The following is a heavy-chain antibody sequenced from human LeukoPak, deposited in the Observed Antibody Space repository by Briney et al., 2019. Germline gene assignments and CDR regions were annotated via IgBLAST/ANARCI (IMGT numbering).Heavy chain of an antibody. CDR1: GFTFSSYS. V-gene: IGHV3-48*02. J-gene: IGHJ4*02. D-gene: IGHD6-19*01. Sequence: GGSLRLSSAASGFTFSSYSMNWVRQAPGKGLEWVSYISSSSSTIYYADSVKGRFTISRDNAKNSLYLQMNSLRDEDTAVYYCARVSDPDSGWYYYFDYWGQGTLVTVSS. CDR2: ISSSSSTI. CDR3: ARVSDPDSGWYYYFDY.